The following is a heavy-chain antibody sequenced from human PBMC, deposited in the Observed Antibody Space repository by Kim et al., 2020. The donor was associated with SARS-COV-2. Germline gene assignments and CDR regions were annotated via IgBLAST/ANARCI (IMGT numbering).Heavy chain of an antibody. CDR2: T. V-gene: IGHV3-53*01. J-gene: IGHJ3*02. Sequence: TSYAASVKGRFTIARDKSKNTLYLQMNSLRAEDTAVYYCARVYRGDAFDIWGQGTMVTVSS. D-gene: IGHD2-2*02. CDR3: ARVYRGDAFDI.